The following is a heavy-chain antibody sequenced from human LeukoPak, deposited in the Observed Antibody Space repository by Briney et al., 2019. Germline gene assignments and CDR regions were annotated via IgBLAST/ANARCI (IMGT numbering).Heavy chain of an antibody. D-gene: IGHD4-11*01. CDR3: ARQTTVTTWAAFDI. CDR1: GYTFTYRY. CDR2: ITPFNGNT. Sequence: ASVKVSCKASGYTFTYRYLHWVRQAPGQALEWMGWITPFNGNTNYAQKFQDRVTITRDRSMSTAYMELSSLRSEDTAMYYCARQTTVTTWAAFDIWGQGTMVTVSS. V-gene: IGHV1-45*02. J-gene: IGHJ3*02.